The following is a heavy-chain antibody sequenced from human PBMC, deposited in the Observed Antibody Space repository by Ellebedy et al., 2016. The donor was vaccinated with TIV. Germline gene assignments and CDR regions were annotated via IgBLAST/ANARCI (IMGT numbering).Heavy chain of an antibody. Sequence: MPSETLSPTCAVHGGSLRGYHWNWIRQPPGKGLEWIGATIHSGSTNYNPSLKSRITISVYTSKNQFSLKLSSVTAADTAVYYCASSGPQWGQGTLVTVSS. CDR3: ASSGPQ. CDR1: GGSLRGYH. CDR2: TIHSGST. V-gene: IGHV4-34*12. J-gene: IGHJ4*02.